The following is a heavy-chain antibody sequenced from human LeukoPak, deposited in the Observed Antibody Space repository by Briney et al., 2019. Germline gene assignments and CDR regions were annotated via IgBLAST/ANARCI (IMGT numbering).Heavy chain of an antibody. D-gene: IGHD4-17*01. CDR2: IYHSGST. Sequence: PSETLSLTCTVSGYSISSGYYWGWIRQSPGKGLEWIGSIYHSGSTYYNPSLKSRVTISLDTSKNQFPLKLSSVTAADTAVYYCASTTVRTGYWGQGTLVTVSS. V-gene: IGHV4-38-2*02. J-gene: IGHJ4*02. CDR3: ASTTVRTGY. CDR1: GYSISSGYY.